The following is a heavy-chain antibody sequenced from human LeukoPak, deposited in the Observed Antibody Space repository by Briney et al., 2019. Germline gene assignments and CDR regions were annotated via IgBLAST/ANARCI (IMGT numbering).Heavy chain of an antibody. Sequence: SETLSLTCTVSGDSISTYFWSWIRQPPGKGLEWIGYISYSGSTNYKPSLKSRVTISVDTSKNQFSLKLSSVIAADTAVYYCARTQMGYFFDYWGQGILVTVSS. CDR1: GDSISTYF. CDR2: ISYSGST. CDR3: ARTQMGYFFDY. V-gene: IGHV4-59*01. J-gene: IGHJ4*02. D-gene: IGHD5-24*01.